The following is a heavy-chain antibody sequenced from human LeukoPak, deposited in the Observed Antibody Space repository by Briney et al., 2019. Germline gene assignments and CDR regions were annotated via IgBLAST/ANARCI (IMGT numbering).Heavy chain of an antibody. Sequence: ASVKVSCKASGGTFSSYAISWVRQAPGQGLEWMGGIILIFGTANYAQKFQGRVAITADKSTSTAYMELSGLRSEDTAVYYCASGDYDYVWGSYRDVDYWGQGTLVTVSS. D-gene: IGHD3-16*02. V-gene: IGHV1-69*06. CDR2: IILIFGTA. CDR1: GGTFSSYA. CDR3: ASGDYDYVWGSYRDVDY. J-gene: IGHJ4*02.